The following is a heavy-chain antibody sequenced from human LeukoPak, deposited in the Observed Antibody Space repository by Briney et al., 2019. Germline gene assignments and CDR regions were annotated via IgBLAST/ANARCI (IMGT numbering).Heavy chain of an antibody. D-gene: IGHD3-10*01. CDR1: GYVFTAYY. CDR3: ARERPTLQTRIRGIATAPDH. J-gene: IGHJ5*02. V-gene: IGHV1-2*02. Sequence: GASVKVSCKTSGYVFTAYYIHWVRQAPGQGLAWLGFVKPDTGATNSAQQLQGRVSMTSDASVTTAYMELSGLTPDDTALYFCARERPTLQTRIRGIATAPDHWGQGTLVTVSS. CDR2: VKPDTGAT.